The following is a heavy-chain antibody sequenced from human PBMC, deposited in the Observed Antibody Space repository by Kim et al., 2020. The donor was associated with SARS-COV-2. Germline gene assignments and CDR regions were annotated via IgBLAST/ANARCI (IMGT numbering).Heavy chain of an antibody. CDR1: GYTFNSYA. V-gene: IGHV1-3*04. Sequence: ASVKVSCKASGYTFNSYALHWVRQAPGQGLEWMGWLNTDNGDIKFSQKFQGRVTISRDTSASTAYLHLSGLRSEDTGVYFCAGDALNDIVTGPFGMDVWGQGTTVTVSS. J-gene: IGHJ6*02. D-gene: IGHD3-9*01. CDR3: AGDALNDIVTGPFGMDV. CDR2: LNTDNGDI.